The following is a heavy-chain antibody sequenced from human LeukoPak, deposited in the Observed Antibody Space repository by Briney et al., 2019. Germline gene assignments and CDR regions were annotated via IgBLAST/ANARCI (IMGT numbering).Heavy chain of an antibody. CDR2: IIPILGIA. CDR3: ARTPQYCSGGSCYSHSY. Sequence: SVKVSCKASGGTFSSYGISWVRQAPGQGLEWMGRIIPILGIANYAQKFQGRVTITADKSTSTAYMELSSLRSEDTAVYYCARTPQYCSGGSCYSHSYWGQGTLVTVSS. V-gene: IGHV1-69*04. CDR1: GGTFSSYG. J-gene: IGHJ4*02. D-gene: IGHD2-15*01.